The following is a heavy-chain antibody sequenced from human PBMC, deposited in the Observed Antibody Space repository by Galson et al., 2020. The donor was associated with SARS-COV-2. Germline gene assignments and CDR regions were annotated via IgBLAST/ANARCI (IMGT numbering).Heavy chain of an antibody. J-gene: IGHJ6*02. V-gene: IGHV1-2*02. D-gene: IGHD5-18*01. CDR2: INPNSGGT. Sequence: ASVKVSCKASGYTFTGYYMHWVRRAPGQGLEWMGWINPNSGGTNYAQKFQGRVTMTRDTSISTAYMALSRLRSDDTAVYYCARDPPLYSYGYSSYYYGMDVWGQGTTVTVSS. CDR1: GYTFTGYY. CDR3: ARDPPLYSYGYSSYYYGMDV.